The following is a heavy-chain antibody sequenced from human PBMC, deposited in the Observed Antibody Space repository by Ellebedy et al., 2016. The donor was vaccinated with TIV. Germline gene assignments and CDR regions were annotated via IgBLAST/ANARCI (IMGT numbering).Heavy chain of an antibody. CDR2: IIPIFGTA. J-gene: IGHJ4*02. CDR3: ARDESYYGSGRYFDY. Sequence: AASVKVSCKASGGTFSSYAISWVRQAPGQGLEWMGGIIPIFGTANYAQKFQGRVTITADESTSTAYMELSSLRSEDTAVYYCARDESYYGSGRYFDYWGQGTLVTVSS. CDR1: GGTFSSYA. V-gene: IGHV1-69*13. D-gene: IGHD3-10*01.